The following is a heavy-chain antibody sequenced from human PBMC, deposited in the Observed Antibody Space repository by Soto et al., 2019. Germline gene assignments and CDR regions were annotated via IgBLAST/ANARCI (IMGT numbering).Heavy chain of an antibody. D-gene: IGHD6-19*01. Sequence: QVQLVESGGGVVQPGRSLRLSCAASGFTFSTNGMHWVRQAPGNGLEWVAVIWYDGSNKYYADSVKGRFTISRDNSKNTLYLQMNSLRVEDTAVYYCARDRYSSGWYDLDYWGQGTLVTVSS. CDR2: IWYDGSNK. V-gene: IGHV3-33*01. J-gene: IGHJ4*02. CDR3: ARDRYSSGWYDLDY. CDR1: GFTFSTNG.